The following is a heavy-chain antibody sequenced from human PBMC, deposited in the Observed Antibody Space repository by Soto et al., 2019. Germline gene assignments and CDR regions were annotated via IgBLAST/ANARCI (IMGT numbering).Heavy chain of an antibody. V-gene: IGHV1-8*01. CDR3: ARDGGNYGINWFDP. J-gene: IGHJ5*02. CDR1: GNTFTSYE. CDR2: MNPNSGNT. D-gene: IGHD4-17*01. Sequence: ASMKVSCRASGNTFTSYEINWVRQATGQGLEWMGWMNPNSGNTGYAQKFQGRVTMTRNTSISTAYMELSSLRSEDTAVYYCARDGGNYGINWFDPWGQGTLVTVSS.